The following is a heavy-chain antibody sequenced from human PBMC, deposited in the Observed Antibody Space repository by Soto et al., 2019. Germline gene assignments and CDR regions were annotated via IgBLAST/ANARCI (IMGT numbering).Heavy chain of an antibody. CDR2: TYYRSKWYY. J-gene: IGHJ4*01. Sequence: SQTLSLTCAITGDSVSSNSAGWSWVRQSPSRGLKWLGRTYYRSKWYYEYAVSVRGRITINPDTSKNQYSLQLNSVTPEDTAVYFCARGEQYSGRIFDYWGPGTLVTVS. CDR3: ARGEQYSGRIFDY. D-gene: IGHD1-26*01. V-gene: IGHV6-1*01. CDR1: GDSVSSNSAG.